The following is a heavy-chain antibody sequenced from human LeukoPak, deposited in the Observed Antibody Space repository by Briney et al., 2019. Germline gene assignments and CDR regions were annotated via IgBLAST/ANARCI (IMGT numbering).Heavy chain of an antibody. CDR2: ISAYNGNT. D-gene: IGHD6-19*01. CDR3: AREAVAAHPYYYYGMDV. Sequence: ASVKVSCRASGYTFTSYGISWVRQAPGQGLEWMGWISAYNGNTNYAQKVQGRVTMTTDTSTSTAYMELRSLRSDDTAVYYCAREAVAAHPYYYYGMDVWGQGTTVTVSS. CDR1: GYTFTSYG. J-gene: IGHJ6*02. V-gene: IGHV1-18*01.